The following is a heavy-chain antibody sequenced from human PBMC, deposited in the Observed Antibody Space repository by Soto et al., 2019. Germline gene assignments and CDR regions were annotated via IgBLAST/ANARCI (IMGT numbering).Heavy chain of an antibody. V-gene: IGHV1-69*06. J-gene: IGHJ4*02. CDR3: ARASGYVSGWYHDY. CDR1: GDTFSDFD. D-gene: IGHD6-19*01. Sequence: QVQLVQSGTEVKKPGSSVKVSCKASGDTFSDFDISWVRQAPGQGLEWMGGIIPRFGTATYAQKFQGRLTISADKSTTTGHMELSSLRSDDTAIYYCARASGYVSGWYHDYWGQGTRVTVSS. CDR2: IIPRFGTA.